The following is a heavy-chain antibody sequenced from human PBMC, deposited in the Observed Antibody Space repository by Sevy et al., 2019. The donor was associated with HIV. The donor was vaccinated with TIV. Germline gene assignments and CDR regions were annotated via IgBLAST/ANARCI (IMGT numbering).Heavy chain of an antibody. CDR1: GFTFSSYS. CDR3: ARDRGIYYDISGYYYGDGPLDY. Sequence: GGSLRLSCAASGFTFSSYSMNWVRQAPGKGLEWVSSISSSSSYIYYTDSVKGRFNIPRDNAKNSLYLQMNSLRAEDTAVYYCARDRGIYYDISGYYYGDGPLDYWGQGTLVTVSS. CDR2: ISSSSSYI. V-gene: IGHV3-21*01. D-gene: IGHD3-22*01. J-gene: IGHJ4*02.